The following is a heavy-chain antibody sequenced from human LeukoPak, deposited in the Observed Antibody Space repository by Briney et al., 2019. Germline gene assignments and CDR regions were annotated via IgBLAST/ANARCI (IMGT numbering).Heavy chain of an antibody. D-gene: IGHD4-17*01. Sequence: GGSLRLSCAASGFTFSSYWMSWVRQAPGKGLEWVDNIKQDGSEKYYVDSVKGRFTISRDNAKNSLYLQINRLRAEDTAVYYCARGATATTLRYWGQGTLVTVSS. V-gene: IGHV3-7*04. CDR2: IKQDGSEK. J-gene: IGHJ4*02. CDR1: GFTFSSYW. CDR3: ARGATATTLRY.